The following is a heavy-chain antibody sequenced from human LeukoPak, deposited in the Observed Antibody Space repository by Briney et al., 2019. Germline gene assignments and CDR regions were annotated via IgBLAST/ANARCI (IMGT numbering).Heavy chain of an antibody. CDR2: IIPIFGIA. J-gene: IGHJ5*02. CDR1: GGTFSSYA. V-gene: IGHV1-69*04. CDR3: AREAAKPYDFWSGTNWFDP. Sequence: ASVKVSCKASGGTFSSYAISWVRQAPGQGLEWMGRIIPIFGIANYAQKFQGRVTITADKSTSTAYAELSSLRSEDTAVYYCAREAAKPYDFWSGTNWFDPWGQGTLVTVSS. D-gene: IGHD3-3*01.